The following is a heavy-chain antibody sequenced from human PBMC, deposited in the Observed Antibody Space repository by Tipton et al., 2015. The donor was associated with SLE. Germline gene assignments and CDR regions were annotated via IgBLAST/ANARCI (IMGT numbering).Heavy chain of an antibody. D-gene: IGHD2-21*01. J-gene: IGHJ5*02. CDR3: VRGHPHIVVLIGGGWFDP. CDR2: INHVGST. CDR1: GGSFSGYY. Sequence: TLSLTCAVYGGSFSGYYWTWIRQPPGKGLEWIGEINHVGSTNYNPSLKSRVTISEDTPKNQFSLKLTSVTAADTAIYYCVRGHPHIVVLIGGGWFDPWGQGTLVTVSS. V-gene: IGHV4-34*01.